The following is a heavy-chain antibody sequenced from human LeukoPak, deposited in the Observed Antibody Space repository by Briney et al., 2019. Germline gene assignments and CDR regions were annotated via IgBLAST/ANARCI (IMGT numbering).Heavy chain of an antibody. D-gene: IGHD3/OR15-3a*01. V-gene: IGHV4-34*01. Sequence: PSETLSLTCAVYGGSFTNYYRNWIRQPPGKGLEWIGEIHHSGSTNYNPSLKSRVTISVDTSKNQFSLKLSSVTAADTAVHYCARRNGLVFDYWGQGSLVTVSS. CDR2: IHHSGST. CDR1: GGSFTNYY. J-gene: IGHJ4*02. CDR3: ARRNGLVFDY.